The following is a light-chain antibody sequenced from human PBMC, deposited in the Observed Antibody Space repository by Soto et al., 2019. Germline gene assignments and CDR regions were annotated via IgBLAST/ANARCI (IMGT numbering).Light chain of an antibody. V-gene: IGLV1-44*01. CDR2: VTN. CDR1: TSNIGENS. Sequence: QSVLTQPPSVSGTPGQGVTISCSGSTSNIGENSVGWFQQLPGTAPKVVIYVTNKRPSGVPDRFSGSKSGTSAYLAISGLQSEDEADYYCGAWDGSLNGHVFGTGTKVTVL. CDR3: GAWDGSLNGHV. J-gene: IGLJ1*01.